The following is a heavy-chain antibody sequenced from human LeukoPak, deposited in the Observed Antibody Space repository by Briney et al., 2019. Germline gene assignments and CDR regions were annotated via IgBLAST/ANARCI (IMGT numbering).Heavy chain of an antibody. D-gene: IGHD3-9*01. CDR2: IKSKTDGGTT. CDR1: GFTFSNAW. CDR3: TTTDFPYYDILPGPLEEDY. J-gene: IGHJ4*02. Sequence: PGGSLRLSCAASGFTFSNAWMSWVRQAQGKGQEWVGRIKSKTDGGTTDYAAPVKGRFTISRDDSKNTLYLQMNRLKTEDTAVYYCTTTDFPYYDILPGPLEEDYWGQGTLVTVSS. V-gene: IGHV3-15*01.